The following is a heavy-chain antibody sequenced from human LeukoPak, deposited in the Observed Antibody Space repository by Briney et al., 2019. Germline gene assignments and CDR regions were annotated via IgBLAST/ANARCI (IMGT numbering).Heavy chain of an antibody. CDR1: GFTFNSYG. J-gene: IGHJ4*02. D-gene: IGHD3-22*01. V-gene: IGHV3-30*03. Sequence: GGSLRLSCAASGFTFNSYGMHWVRQAPGKGLEWVAVISYDGNDKFYRDSVKGRFTISRDNSKNTLYLQMNSLRAEDTAVYYCASGEYDRSGYDCDYWGQGTLVTVSS. CDR2: ISYDGNDK. CDR3: ASGEYDRSGYDCDY.